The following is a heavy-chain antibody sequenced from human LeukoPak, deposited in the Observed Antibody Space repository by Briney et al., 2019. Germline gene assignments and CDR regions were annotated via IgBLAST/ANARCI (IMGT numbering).Heavy chain of an antibody. J-gene: IGHJ4*02. V-gene: IGHV5-51*01. CDR3: ARHAYSSGWRDFDY. CDR2: IYPGDSDT. CDR1: GYSFPNYW. D-gene: IGHD6-19*01. Sequence: GESLKISCQGSGYSFPNYWIAWVRRLPGKGLGWMGIIYPGDSDTRYSPSFQGQVTISADKSISTDYLQWSSLKASDTAMYYCARHAYSSGWRDFDYWGQGTLVTVSS.